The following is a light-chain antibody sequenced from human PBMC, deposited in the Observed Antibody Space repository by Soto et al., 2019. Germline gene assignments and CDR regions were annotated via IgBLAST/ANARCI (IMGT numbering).Light chain of an antibody. J-gene: IGKJ1*01. CDR3: QQYNSYPWT. Sequence: EIQMTQSPSSVAASVGDRVTMTCRASQGVSSWVVWYQQKPGKAPKLLIYAASSLQSGVPSRFSGSGSGTEFTLTISSLQPDDFATYYCQQYNSYPWTFGQGTKVDIK. V-gene: IGKV1D-16*01. CDR1: QGVSSW. CDR2: AAS.